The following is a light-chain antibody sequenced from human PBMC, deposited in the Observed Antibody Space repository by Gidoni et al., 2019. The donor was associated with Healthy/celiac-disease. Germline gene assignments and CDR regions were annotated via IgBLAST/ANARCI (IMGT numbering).Light chain of an antibody. CDR1: QSVSSY. V-gene: IGKV3-11*01. Sequence: EIVLTQSPATLSLSPGESATLSCRASQSVSSYLAWYQQKPGQARRLLIYDASNRATGIPARFSGSGYGTDFTLTISSLGPEDYAVYYCQQRSTFGPETKVDIK. CDR3: QQRST. CDR2: DAS. J-gene: IGKJ3*01.